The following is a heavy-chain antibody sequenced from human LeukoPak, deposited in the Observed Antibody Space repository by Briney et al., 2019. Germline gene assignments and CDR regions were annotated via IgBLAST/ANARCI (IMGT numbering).Heavy chain of an antibody. CDR2: ISSSSSSYI. V-gene: IGHV3-21*01. CDR1: GFTFSSYS. J-gene: IGHJ6*03. Sequence: PGGSLRLSCAASGFTFSSYSMNWVRQAPGKGLEWVSSISSSSSSYIYYADSVKGRFTISRDNAKNSLYLQMNSLRAEDTAVYYCARVRDSGYDSGYYYYMDVWGKGTTVTVSS. D-gene: IGHD5-12*01. CDR3: ARVRDSGYDSGYYYYMDV.